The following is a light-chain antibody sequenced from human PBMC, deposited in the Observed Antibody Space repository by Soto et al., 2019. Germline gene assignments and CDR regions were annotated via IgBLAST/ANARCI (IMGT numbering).Light chain of an antibody. V-gene: IGLV2-14*01. CDR2: DVS. J-gene: IGLJ2*01. Sequence: QSALTQPASVSGSPGQSITISCTGTSSYVGGYNYVSWSQQHPGKAPKLMIYDVSNRPSGVSNRFSGSKSGNTASLTISGFQSEDEADYYCSSYTSSSTLVFGGGTKLTVL. CDR1: SSYVGGYNY. CDR3: SSYTSSSTLV.